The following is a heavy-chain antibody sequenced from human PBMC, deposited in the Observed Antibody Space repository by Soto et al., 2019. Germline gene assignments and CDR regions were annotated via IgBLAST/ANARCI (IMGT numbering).Heavy chain of an antibody. CDR1: GYTFTSYD. J-gene: IGHJ6*02. D-gene: IGHD6-19*01. CDR2: MNPNSGNT. V-gene: IGHV1-8*01. Sequence: ASVKVSCKASGYTFTSYDINWVRQATGQGLEWMGWMNPNSGNTGYAQKFQGRVTMTRNTSISTAYMELSSLRSEDTAVYYCARVSSGWYEINYYGMDVWGQGTTVTVSS. CDR3: ARVSSGWYEINYYGMDV.